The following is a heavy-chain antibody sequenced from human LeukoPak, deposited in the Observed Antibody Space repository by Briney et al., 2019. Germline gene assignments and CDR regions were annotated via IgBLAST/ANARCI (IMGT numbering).Heavy chain of an antibody. CDR2: INHSGSI. Sequence: PSETLSLTCAVYGGSFSGYYWSWIRQPPKKGLEWIGDINHSGSIYYNPSLKSRVTISVDTSKNQFSLKLNSVTAADTAVYYCARGQGGSWYFDWGQGILVTVSS. V-gene: IGHV4-34*01. CDR3: ARGQGGSWYFD. J-gene: IGHJ4*02. CDR1: GGSFSGYY. D-gene: IGHD6-13*01.